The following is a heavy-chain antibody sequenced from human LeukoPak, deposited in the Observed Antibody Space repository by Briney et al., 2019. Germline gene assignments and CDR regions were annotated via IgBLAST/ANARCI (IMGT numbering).Heavy chain of an antibody. V-gene: IGHV1-18*01. J-gene: IGHJ4*02. D-gene: IGHD3-22*01. CDR2: ISAYNGNT. Sequence: EASVKVSCKASGYTFTSNGISWVRQAPGQGLEWMGWISAYNGNTNYAQKLQGRVTMTTDTSTSTAYMELRSLRSDDTAVYYCATSRDYYDSSGYYDYWGQGTLVTVSS. CDR1: GYTFTSNG. CDR3: ATSRDYYDSSGYYDY.